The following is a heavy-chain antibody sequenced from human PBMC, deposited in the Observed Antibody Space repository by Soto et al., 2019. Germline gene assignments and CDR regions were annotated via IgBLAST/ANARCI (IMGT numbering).Heavy chain of an antibody. Sequence: ASVKVSCKASGYTFTGYYMHWVRQAPGQGLEWMGWINPNSGGTNYAQKFQGWVTMTRDTSISTAYMELSRLRSDDTAVYYCAGGGGILWFRELLMHVGDGMEVWGQGTTVTV. J-gene: IGHJ6*02. D-gene: IGHD3-10*01. CDR1: GYTFTGYY. CDR3: AGGGGILWFRELLMHVGDGMEV. CDR2: INPNSGGT. V-gene: IGHV1-2*04.